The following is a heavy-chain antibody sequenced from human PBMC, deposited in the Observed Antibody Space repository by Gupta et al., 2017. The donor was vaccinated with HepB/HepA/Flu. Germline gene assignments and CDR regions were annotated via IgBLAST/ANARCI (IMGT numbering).Heavy chain of an antibody. J-gene: IGHJ5*02. CDR1: AGSFSKCA. V-gene: IGHV1-69*04. CDR3: AXDVAAEDVVRVVAGRFDD. D-gene: IGHD2-15*01. Sequence: QVQLVQSEADVKKPGSSVTVSCTASAGSFSKCALNWVRQAPGQGLEWMGRIITLLDITHYTQKVQGRLTLTADTSTITVSMELGTLTSEXTXIYYCAXDVAAEDVVRVVAGRFDDWGQGTLVTVSS. CDR2: IITLLDIT.